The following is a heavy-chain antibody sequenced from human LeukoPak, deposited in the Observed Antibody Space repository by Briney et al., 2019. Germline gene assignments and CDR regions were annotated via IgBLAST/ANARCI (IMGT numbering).Heavy chain of an antibody. Sequence: SVTVSCKASGGTFSSYAISWVRQAPGQGLEWMGRIIPILGIANYAQKFQGRVTITADKSTSTAYMELSSLRSEDTAVYYCARADTYYYDSSGYYEYFQHWGQGTLVTVSS. J-gene: IGHJ1*01. D-gene: IGHD3-22*01. CDR3: ARADTYYYDSSGYYEYFQH. V-gene: IGHV1-69*04. CDR1: GGTFSSYA. CDR2: IIPILGIA.